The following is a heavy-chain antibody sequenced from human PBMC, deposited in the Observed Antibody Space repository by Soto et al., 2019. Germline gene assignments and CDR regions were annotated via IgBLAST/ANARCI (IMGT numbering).Heavy chain of an antibody. D-gene: IGHD3-10*02. V-gene: IGHV3-23*01. CDR2: ISGSGGST. CDR3: AKDALYYYVLPGPNS. CDR1: GFTFSRYA. Sequence: EVQLLESGGGLVQPGGSLRLSCAASGFTFSRYAMTWVRQAPGKGLEWVSSISGSGGSTYYTNSVKGRFTISRDNSKNMMYLQMNSLRAEDAAIYYCAKDALYYYVLPGPNSWGQGTLVTVSS. J-gene: IGHJ4*02.